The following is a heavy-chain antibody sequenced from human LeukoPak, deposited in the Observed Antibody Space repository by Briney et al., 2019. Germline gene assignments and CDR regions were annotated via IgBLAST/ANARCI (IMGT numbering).Heavy chain of an antibody. Sequence: GGSLRLSCAASGFTFSSYGMHWVRQAPGKGLEWVAFVRYDGSNKYYADSVKGRFTISRDNSKNTLYLQMNSLRAEDTAVYYCATDLNMITFGGVIVESWFDPWGQGTLVTVSS. D-gene: IGHD3-16*02. V-gene: IGHV3-30*02. CDR2: VRYDGSNK. CDR1: GFTFSSYG. CDR3: ATDLNMITFGGVIVESWFDP. J-gene: IGHJ5*02.